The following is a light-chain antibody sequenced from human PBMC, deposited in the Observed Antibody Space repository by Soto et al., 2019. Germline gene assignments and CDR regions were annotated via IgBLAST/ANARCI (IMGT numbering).Light chain of an antibody. J-gene: IGKJ1*01. CDR1: QSIRNY. V-gene: IGKV1-39*01. CDR2: AAS. CDR3: QQTDSTPQT. Sequence: IQMTQSPSSLSASVGDRVTISCRASQSIRNYVSWYQQRPGTAPKLLIRAASTLQSGVPSRFSGSGSGTDVTLTISSLQIEDFATYFCQQTDSTPQTFGQGTNVEI.